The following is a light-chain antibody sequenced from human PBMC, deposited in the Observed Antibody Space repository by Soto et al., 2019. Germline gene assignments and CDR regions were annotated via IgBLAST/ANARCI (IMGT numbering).Light chain of an antibody. CDR2: EVS. J-gene: IGLJ1*01. Sequence: QSVLTQPASVSGSPGQSITISCTGTSSDVGGYDYVSWYQQHPGKAPKLMIYEVSNRPSGVSNRFSASKSGNTASLTISGLQAEDEADYYCSSYTSSSTLYVFGPGTRSPS. CDR3: SSYTSSSTLYV. V-gene: IGLV2-14*01. CDR1: SSDVGGYDY.